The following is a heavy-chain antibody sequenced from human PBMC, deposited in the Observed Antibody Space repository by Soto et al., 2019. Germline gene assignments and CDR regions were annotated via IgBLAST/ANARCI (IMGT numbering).Heavy chain of an antibody. CDR2: IKSKTDGGTT. V-gene: IGHV3-15*07. CDR1: GFTFSNAW. D-gene: IGHD3-22*01. J-gene: IGHJ6*02. CDR3: TTDRRDYYDSLRPYGMDV. Sequence: PGGSLRLSCAASGFTFSNAWMNWVRQAPGKGLEWVGRIKSKTDGGTTDYAAPVKGRFTISRDDSKNTLYLQMNSLKTEDTAVYYCTTDRRDYYDSLRPYGMDVWGQGTTVTVSS.